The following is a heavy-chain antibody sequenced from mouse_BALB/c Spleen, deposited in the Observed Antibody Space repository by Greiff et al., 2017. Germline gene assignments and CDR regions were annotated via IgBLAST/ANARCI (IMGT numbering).Heavy chain of an antibody. V-gene: IGHV1-7*01. CDR2: INPSTGYT. D-gene: IGHD2-2*01. CDR3: ARGLRRYFDY. CDR1: GYTFTNFW. J-gene: IGHJ2*01. Sequence: VQRVESGAELAKPGASVKMSCKASGYTFTNFWIHWVKQRPGQGLEWIGYINPSTGYTEYNQKFKDKATMTADKSSSTAYMQLSSLTSDDSAVYYCARGLRRYFDYWGQGTTLTVSS.